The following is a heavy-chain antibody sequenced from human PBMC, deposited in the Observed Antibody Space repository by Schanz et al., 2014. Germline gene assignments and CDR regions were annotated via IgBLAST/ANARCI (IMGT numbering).Heavy chain of an antibody. J-gene: IGHJ4*02. CDR1: NYIFTKYY. V-gene: IGHV1-46*03. CDR3: ARGGFFDSTSFDS. D-gene: IGHD2-2*01. Sequence: QVQLVQSGAEVKKPGASVKLSCKASNYIFTKYYIHCVRQAPGQGLEWMGLINPYDDTIDYAQKFQGRLTVTRDTSTSTVNMELSSLRSEDTAVYYCARGGFFDSTSFDSWGQGTLVTVSS. CDR2: INPYDDTI.